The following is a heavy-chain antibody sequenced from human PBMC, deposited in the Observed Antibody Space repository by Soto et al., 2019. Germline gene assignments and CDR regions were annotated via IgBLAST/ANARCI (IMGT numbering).Heavy chain of an antibody. CDR1: GFTFSSHG. J-gene: IGHJ4*02. V-gene: IGHV3-30*03. D-gene: IGHD4-17*01. CDR3: ARDQISGDYGDQFAY. Sequence: QVQLVESGGGVVQPGRSLRLSCAASGFTFSSHGMHWVRQAPVKGLEWVAGISYDGSDESYADSVKGRFTISRDNSKNTLYLQMNSLRPEDTAVYYCARDQISGDYGDQFAYWGQGTLVTVSS. CDR2: ISYDGSDE.